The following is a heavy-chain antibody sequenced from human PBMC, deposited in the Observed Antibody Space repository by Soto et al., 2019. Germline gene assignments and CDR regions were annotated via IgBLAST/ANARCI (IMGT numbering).Heavy chain of an antibody. CDR1: GFIFSGSA. Sequence: EVQLVESGGGLVQPGGSLKLSCAASGFIFSGSAMEWVRQASGKGLEWVGRIRSKANSYATAYAVSVKGRFTISRDDSGNTAYLQMNSLKTEDTAVYYCARGVYDFWSGHPKGLDYWGQGTVVTVSS. D-gene: IGHD3-3*01. V-gene: IGHV3-73*02. J-gene: IGHJ4*02. CDR2: IRSKANSYAT. CDR3: ARGVYDFWSGHPKGLDY.